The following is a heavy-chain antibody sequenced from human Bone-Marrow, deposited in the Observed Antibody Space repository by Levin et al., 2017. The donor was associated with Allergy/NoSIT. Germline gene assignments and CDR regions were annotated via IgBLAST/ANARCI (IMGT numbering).Heavy chain of an antibody. V-gene: IGHV3-23*01. D-gene: IGHD2-2*01. Sequence: GESLKISCAVSGFTFTSYAMSLVRQAPGKGLEWVSSIGGSGSTTNYADSVKGRFTISKDKASNTLSLQMNGLRGEDTAIYYCAKAFSGSSTSWNYYYGLDVWGQGTTVIVSS. CDR3: AKAFSGSSTSWNYYYGLDV. CDR2: IGGSGSTT. CDR1: GFTFTSYA. J-gene: IGHJ6*02.